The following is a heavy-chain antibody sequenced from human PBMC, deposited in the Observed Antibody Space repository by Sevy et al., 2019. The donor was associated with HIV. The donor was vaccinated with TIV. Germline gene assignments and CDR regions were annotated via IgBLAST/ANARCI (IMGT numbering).Heavy chain of an antibody. D-gene: IGHD3-10*01. V-gene: IGHV3-30-3*01. CDR2: ISYDGSNK. CDR1: GFTFSSYA. J-gene: IGHJ4*02. CDR3: AREGITMVRGTLDY. Sequence: GGSLRLSCAASGFTFSSYAMHWVLQAPGKGLEWVAVISYDGSNKYYADSVKGRFTISRDNSKNTLYLQMNSLRAEDTAVYYCAREGITMVRGTLDYWGQGTLVTVSS.